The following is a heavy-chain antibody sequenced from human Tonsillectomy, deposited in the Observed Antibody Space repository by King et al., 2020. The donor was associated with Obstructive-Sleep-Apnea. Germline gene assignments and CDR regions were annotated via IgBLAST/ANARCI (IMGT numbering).Heavy chain of an antibody. CDR3: TRVGIMGDTVFDY. J-gene: IGHJ4*02. D-gene: IGHD1-26*01. CDR1: GFTFSDSA. V-gene: IGHV3-73*01. Sequence: VQLVESGGGLVQPGGSLKLSCAASGFTFSDSAIHWVRQASGKGLEWLGRSRNKANNYATTYAASVEGRFTISRDDSKSTAYLQMNSLKTEDAAVYYCTRVGIMGDTVFDYWGQGTLVTVSS. CDR2: SRNKANNYAT.